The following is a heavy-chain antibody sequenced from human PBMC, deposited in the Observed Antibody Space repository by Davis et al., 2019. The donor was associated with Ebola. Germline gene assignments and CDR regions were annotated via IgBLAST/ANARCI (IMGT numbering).Heavy chain of an antibody. CDR1: GYSFTSYW. CDR2: IYPGDSDT. V-gene: IGHV5-51*01. CDR3: ARQLIHCSSTSCSAAAFDI. Sequence: GESLKISCKGSGYSFTSYWIGWVRQMPGKGLEWMGIIYPGDSDTRYSPSFQGQVTISADKSISTAYLQWSSLKASDTAMYYCARQLIHCSSTSCSAAAFDIWGQGTMVTVSS. D-gene: IGHD2-2*01. J-gene: IGHJ3*02.